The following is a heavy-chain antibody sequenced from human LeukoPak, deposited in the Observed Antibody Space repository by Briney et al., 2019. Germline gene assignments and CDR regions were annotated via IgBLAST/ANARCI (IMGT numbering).Heavy chain of an antibody. V-gene: IGHV4-59*08. J-gene: IGHJ3*02. D-gene: IGHD6-6*01. CDR3: AGLRSRAFDI. CDR2: TYYTGTT. CDR1: GGSTISHY. Sequence: PPETLSLTCTVSGGSTISHYWSWLRQPPGKGLEWIAYTYYTGTTNYNPSLKSRVTISIDTSRNQFSLRLSSVTAADTAVYYCAGLRSRAFDIWGPGTMVSVSS.